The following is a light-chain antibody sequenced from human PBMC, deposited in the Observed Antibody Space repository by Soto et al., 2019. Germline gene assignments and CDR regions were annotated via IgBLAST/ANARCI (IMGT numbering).Light chain of an antibody. CDR3: SSYTSSSTYV. J-gene: IGLJ1*01. Sequence: QSVLTQPASVSGSPGQSITISCTGTSSDIGDYNSVSWYQQHPGKAPKLMIYEVSNRPSGISNRFSGSKSGNTASLTISGLQAEDEADYSCSSYTSSSTYVFGTGTQLTVL. CDR1: SSDIGDYNS. CDR2: EVS. V-gene: IGLV2-14*01.